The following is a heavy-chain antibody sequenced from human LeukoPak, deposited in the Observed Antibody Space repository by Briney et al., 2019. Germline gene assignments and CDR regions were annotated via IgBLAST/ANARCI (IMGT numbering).Heavy chain of an antibody. CDR3: AGVYYYDSSGYYPAEYFQH. Sequence: SETLSLTCTVSGGSISSYYWSWIQQPPGKGLEWIGYIYYSGSTNYNPSLKSRVTISVDTSKNQFSLKLSSVTAADTAVYYCAGVYYYDSSGYYPAEYFQHWGQGTLVTVSS. V-gene: IGHV4-59*01. CDR1: GGSISSYY. D-gene: IGHD3-22*01. J-gene: IGHJ1*01. CDR2: IYYSGST.